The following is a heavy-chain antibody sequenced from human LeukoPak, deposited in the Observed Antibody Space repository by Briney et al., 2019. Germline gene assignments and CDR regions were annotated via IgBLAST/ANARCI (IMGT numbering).Heavy chain of an antibody. Sequence: PGGSLRLSCAASGFTFSSYEMNWVRQDPGKGLEWVSYISSSGSTIYYADSVKGRFTISRDNSKNTLYLQMNSLRAEDTAVYYCAKDYLLEVPAADGTNWFDPWGQGTLVTVSS. CDR1: GFTFSSYE. CDR3: AKDYLLEVPAADGTNWFDP. D-gene: IGHD2-2*01. J-gene: IGHJ5*02. V-gene: IGHV3-48*03. CDR2: ISSSGSTI.